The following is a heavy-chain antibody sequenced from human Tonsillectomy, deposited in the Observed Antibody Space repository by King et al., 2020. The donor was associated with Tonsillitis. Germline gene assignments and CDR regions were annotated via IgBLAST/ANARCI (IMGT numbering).Heavy chain of an antibody. V-gene: IGHV3-23*01. J-gene: IGHJ3*01. CDR3: AKGGMYGSGSPYDAFDV. CDR2: ISGSGGST. CDR1: GFTFSSFA. D-gene: IGHD3-10*01. Sequence: VQLLESGGGLVQPGGSLRLSCEDSGFTFSSFAMSWVRQAPGKGLEWVSVISGSGGSTYHADSVKGRFTISRDNSKSTLYLQMNSLRAEDTAVYYCAKGGMYGSGSPYDAFDVWGQGTMVTVSS.